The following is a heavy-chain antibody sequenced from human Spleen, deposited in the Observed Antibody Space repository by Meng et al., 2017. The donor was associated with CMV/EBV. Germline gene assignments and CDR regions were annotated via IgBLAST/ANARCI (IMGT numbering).Heavy chain of an antibody. CDR1: GYTFTKFF. Sequence: ASVKVSCKASGYTFTKFFIHWVRHAPGQGFEWMGIINPSSGSASHAQKFQGRVTMTRDTSTSTAYMELSSLRSEDTAVYYCARGPYSSGWYDYWGQGTLVTVSS. J-gene: IGHJ4*02. D-gene: IGHD6-19*01. CDR2: INPSSGSA. CDR3: ARGPYSSGWYDY. V-gene: IGHV1-46*01.